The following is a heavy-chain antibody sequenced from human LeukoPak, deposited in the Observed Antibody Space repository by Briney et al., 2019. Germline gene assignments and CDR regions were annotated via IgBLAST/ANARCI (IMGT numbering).Heavy chain of an antibody. J-gene: IGHJ4*02. CDR3: ARLVRITMVRGPKGDDY. CDR2: ISSSGSTI. Sequence: PGGSLRLSCAASGFTFSSYEMNWVRQAPGKGLEWVSYISSSGSTIYYADSVKGRFTISRDNAKNSLYLQMNSLRAEDTAVYYCARLVRITMVRGPKGDDYWGQGTPVTVSS. CDR1: GFTFSSYE. D-gene: IGHD3-10*01. V-gene: IGHV3-48*03.